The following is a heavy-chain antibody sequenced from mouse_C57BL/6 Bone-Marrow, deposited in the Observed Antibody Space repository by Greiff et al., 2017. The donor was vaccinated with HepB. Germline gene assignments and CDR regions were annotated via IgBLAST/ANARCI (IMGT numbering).Heavy chain of an antibody. D-gene: IGHD2-1*01. J-gene: IGHJ2*01. CDR1: GYTFTGYW. CDR3: ARKWGNYPGRYFDY. V-gene: IGHV1-9*01. CDR2: ILPGSGST. Sequence: RVEPGASVKLSCKATGYTFTGYWIEWVKQRPGHGLEWIGEILPGSGSTNYNEKFKGKATFTADTSSNTAYMQLSSLTTEDSAIYYCARKWGNYPGRYFDYWGQGTTLTVSS.